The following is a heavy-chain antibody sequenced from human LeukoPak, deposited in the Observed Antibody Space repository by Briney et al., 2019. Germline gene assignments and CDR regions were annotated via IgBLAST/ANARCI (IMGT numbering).Heavy chain of an antibody. CDR2: IYYSGST. J-gene: IGHJ6*02. D-gene: IGHD6-25*01. CDR1: GGSISSGDYY. Sequence: PSQTLSLTCTVSGGSISSGDYYWSWVRQPPGKGLEWIGYIYYSGSTYYNPSLKSRLTILVDTSKNQFSLKLSSLTAADTAMYFCARDLRPNDLPGGLDVWGQGTTVTVSS. CDR3: ARDLRPNDLPGGLDV. V-gene: IGHV4-30-4*01.